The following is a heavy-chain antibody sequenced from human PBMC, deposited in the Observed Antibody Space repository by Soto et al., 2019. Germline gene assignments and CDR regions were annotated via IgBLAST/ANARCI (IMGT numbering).Heavy chain of an antibody. V-gene: IGHV1-69*06. CDR3: ARANNWNYASYYGMDV. J-gene: IGHJ6*02. D-gene: IGHD1-7*01. CDR2: IIPVFGTA. CDR1: GGAFISSV. Sequence: QVELVQSGAEVKKPGYSVKVACKASGGAFISSVISWVRQALGQGLEWMGGIIPVFGTANYAQKFQGRVTITADKSTSPAYMELSSLRSEDTAVYYCARANNWNYASYYGMDVWGQGTSVTISS.